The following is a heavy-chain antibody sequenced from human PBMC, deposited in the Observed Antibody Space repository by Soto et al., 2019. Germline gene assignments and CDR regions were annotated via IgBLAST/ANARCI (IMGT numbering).Heavy chain of an antibody. J-gene: IGHJ6*02. CDR2: IYDTGISGYTPST. CDR1: GGSITSSY. Sequence: SETLSLTCTVSGGSITSSYWSWIRRPPGKGLEWIAYIYDTGISGYTPSTSYNPSLKSQVTMSVDTSKSQFSLKLTSVTAADTAVYYCARGEDAFFYYGLDVWGQGITVTVSS. V-gene: IGHV4-59*01. CDR3: ARGEDAFFYYGLDV.